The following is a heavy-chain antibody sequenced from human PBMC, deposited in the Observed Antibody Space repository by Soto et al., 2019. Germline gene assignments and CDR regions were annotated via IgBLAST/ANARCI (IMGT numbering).Heavy chain of an antibody. J-gene: IGHJ4*02. CDR1: GFTFSSYA. CDR2: ISGSGGST. Sequence: HPGGSLRLSCAASGFTFSSYAMSWVRQAPGKGLEWVSAISGSGGSTYYADSVKGRFTISRDNSKNTLYLQMNSLRAEDTAVYYCAKLYEYYDFWSGYWFFDYWGQGTLVTVSS. V-gene: IGHV3-23*01. CDR3: AKLYEYYDFWSGYWFFDY. D-gene: IGHD3-3*01.